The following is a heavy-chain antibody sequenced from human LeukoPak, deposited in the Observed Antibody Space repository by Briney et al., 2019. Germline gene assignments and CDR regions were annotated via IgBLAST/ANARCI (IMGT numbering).Heavy chain of an antibody. V-gene: IGHV1-2*02. D-gene: IGHD3-10*01. CDR3: ARVAETLVWFVELNFDY. Sequence: ASVKVSCTASGYTFTGYYMHWERQAPGQGLEWMGGINPNSGGTNYAQKFQGRVTMTRDTSISTDYMELSRLRSTDTAVYYCARVAETLVWFVELNFDYWGQGTLVTVSS. J-gene: IGHJ4*02. CDR1: GYTFTGYY. CDR2: INPNSGGT.